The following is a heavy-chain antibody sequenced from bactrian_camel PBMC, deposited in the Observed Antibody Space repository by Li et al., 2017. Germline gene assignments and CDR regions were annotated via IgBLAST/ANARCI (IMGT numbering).Heavy chain of an antibody. D-gene: IGHD3*01. J-gene: IGHJ6*01. Sequence: VQLVESGGGSVQAGGSLRLACAASAYASSSTCMCWFRQVPGKEREGVATIKGGGDTSYADSVKGRFTISSDNAKNILYLQMNSLKPEDTAVYCCAAEPGVSWHFGYWGQGTQVTVS. V-gene: IGHV3S53*01. CDR1: AYASSSTC. CDR3: AAEPGVSWHFGY. CDR2: IKGGGDT.